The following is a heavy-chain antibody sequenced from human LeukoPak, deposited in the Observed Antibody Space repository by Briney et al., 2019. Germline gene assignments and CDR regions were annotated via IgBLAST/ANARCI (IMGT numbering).Heavy chain of an antibody. CDR1: GMTFSNYA. D-gene: IGHD3-22*01. Sequence: PGGSLRVTCAASGMTFSNYAMSWVRQAPGKGLEWVSGISRSGGNTYYADSVRGRFTISSDNYNNMLYLQMNGLCADDTAVYYIAKVPQRKVVTPARWGQGTLVTVSS. CDR2: ISRSGGNT. CDR3: AKVPQRKVVTPAR. V-gene: IGHV3-23*01. J-gene: IGHJ4*02.